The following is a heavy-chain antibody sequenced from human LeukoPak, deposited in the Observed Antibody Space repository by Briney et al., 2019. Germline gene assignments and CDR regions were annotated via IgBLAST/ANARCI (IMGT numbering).Heavy chain of an antibody. CDR2: INQDGSEI. CDR1: GFTFSNYW. Sequence: GGSLRLSCAASGFTFSNYWMSWVRQAPGKGLEWLANINQDGSEIYYVDSVKGRFTISRDNGKNSIYLQINSLRADDTVVYYXXXXXXXXXXXXTXXXXXDLWGXXTXXTVSS. CDR3: XXXXXXXXXXXTXXXXXDL. V-gene: IGHV3-7*01. J-gene: IGHJ2*01.